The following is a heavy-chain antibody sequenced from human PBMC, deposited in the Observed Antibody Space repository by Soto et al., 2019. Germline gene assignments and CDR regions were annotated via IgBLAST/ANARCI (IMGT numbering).Heavy chain of an antibody. Sequence: GSVKVSFKASGYPFTSYYVHWVRQAPGQGLEWMGIINPSGGSTSYAQKFQGRVTMTRDTSTSTVYMELSSLRSEDTAVYYCARVYCSGGSCYWFDPWGQGTLVTVSS. V-gene: IGHV1-46*01. CDR1: GYPFTSYY. CDR2: INPSGGST. J-gene: IGHJ5*02. D-gene: IGHD2-15*01. CDR3: ARVYCSGGSCYWFDP.